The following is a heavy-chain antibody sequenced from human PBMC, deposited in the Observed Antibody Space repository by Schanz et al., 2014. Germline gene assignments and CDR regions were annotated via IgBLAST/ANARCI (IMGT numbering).Heavy chain of an antibody. D-gene: IGHD3-22*01. Sequence: VQLVESGGGLVKPGGSLRLSCAASGFTFSDYYMSWIRQAPGKGLEWVSGISGSGGSTYDADSVKGRFTISRDNLKNTVYLQMSSLRAGDTAVYYCAKDGRLPYYGTGSDFDYWGQGTLVAVSS. J-gene: IGHJ4*02. CDR1: GFTFSDYY. CDR2: ISGSGGST. CDR3: AKDGRLPYYGTGSDFDY. V-gene: IGHV3-23*04.